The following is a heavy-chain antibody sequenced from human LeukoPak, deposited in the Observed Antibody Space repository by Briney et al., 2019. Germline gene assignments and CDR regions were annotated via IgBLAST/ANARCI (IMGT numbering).Heavy chain of an antibody. D-gene: IGHD3-22*01. CDR2: IYYSGST. V-gene: IGHV4-61*01. CDR3: ARDRGYYDSSGNHWYFDL. CDR1: GGSISSSSYY. J-gene: IGHJ2*01. Sequence: PSETLSLTCTVSGGSISSSSYYWGWIRQPPGKGLEWIGYIYYSGSTNYNPSLKSRVTISVDTSKNQFSLKLSSVTAADTAVYYCARDRGYYDSSGNHWYFDLWGRGTLVTVSS.